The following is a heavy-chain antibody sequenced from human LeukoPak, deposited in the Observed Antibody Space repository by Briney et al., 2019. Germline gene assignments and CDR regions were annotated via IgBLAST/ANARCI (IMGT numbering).Heavy chain of an antibody. CDR1: GGSISSYY. D-gene: IGHD6-19*01. V-gene: IGHV4-4*07. CDR3: ARDRKGYSSGWYRVSYYYYGMDV. CDR2: IYTSGST. Sequence: SETLSLTCTVSGGSISSYYWSWIRQPAGKGLEWIGRIYTSGSTNYNPSLKSRVTMSVDTSENQFSLKLSSVTAADTAVYYCARDRKGYSSGWYRVSYYYYGMDVWGQGTTVTVSS. J-gene: IGHJ6*02.